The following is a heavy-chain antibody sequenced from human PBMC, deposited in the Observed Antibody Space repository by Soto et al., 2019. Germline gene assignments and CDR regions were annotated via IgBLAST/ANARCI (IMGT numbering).Heavy chain of an antibody. CDR3: ARDRTSSFWTPRGYYFDY. CDR2: IIPIFGTA. CDR1: GVTFSSYA. J-gene: IGHJ4*02. Sequence: SVKVSCKASGVTFSSYAISWVRQAPGQGLEWMGGIIPIFGTANYAQKFQGRVTITADKSTSTAYMELSSLRSEDTAVYYCARDRTSSFWTPRGYYFDYWGQGTLVTVSS. D-gene: IGHD3-3*01. V-gene: IGHV1-69*06.